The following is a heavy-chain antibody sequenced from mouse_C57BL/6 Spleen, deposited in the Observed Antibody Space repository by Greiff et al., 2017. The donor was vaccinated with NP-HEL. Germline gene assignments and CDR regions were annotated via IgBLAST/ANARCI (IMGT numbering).Heavy chain of an antibody. V-gene: IGHV1-50*01. D-gene: IGHD1-1*01. CDR3: ARDYGSPHYFDY. CDR2: IDPSDSYT. Sequence: VQLQQPGAELVKPGASVKLSCKASGYTFTSYWMQWVKQRPGQGLEWIGEIDPSDSYTNYNQKFKGKATLTVDTSSSTAYMQLSSLTSEDSAVYYCARDYGSPHYFDYWGQGTTLTVSS. J-gene: IGHJ2*01. CDR1: GYTFTSYW.